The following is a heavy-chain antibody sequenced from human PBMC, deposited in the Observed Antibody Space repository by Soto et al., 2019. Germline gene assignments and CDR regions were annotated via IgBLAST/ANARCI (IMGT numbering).Heavy chain of an antibody. D-gene: IGHD2-2*01. V-gene: IGHV1-8*01. Sequence: ASVKVSCKASGYTFTSYDINWVRQATGQGLEWMGWMNPNSGNTGYAQKFQGRVTMTRNTSISTAYMELSSLRCEDTAVYYCARGLGPAAKRGGNDAFDIWGQGTMVTVSS. J-gene: IGHJ3*02. CDR2: MNPNSGNT. CDR1: GYTFTSYD. CDR3: ARGLGPAAKRGGNDAFDI.